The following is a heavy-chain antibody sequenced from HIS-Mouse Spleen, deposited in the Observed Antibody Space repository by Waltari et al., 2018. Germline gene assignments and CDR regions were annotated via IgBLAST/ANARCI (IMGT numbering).Heavy chain of an antibody. V-gene: IGHV1-2*02. CDR1: GYTFTGHY. D-gene: IGHD2-2*02. CDR3: ARYNALYRLYYFDY. CDR2: INPNSGGT. J-gene: IGHJ4*02. Sequence: QVQLVQSGAEVKKPGASVKVSCKASGYTFTGHYMHWVRKAPGQGPEWMGWINPNSGGTNYAQKFQGRVTMTRDTSISTAYMELSRLRSDDTAVYYCARYNALYRLYYFDYWGQGTLVTVSS.